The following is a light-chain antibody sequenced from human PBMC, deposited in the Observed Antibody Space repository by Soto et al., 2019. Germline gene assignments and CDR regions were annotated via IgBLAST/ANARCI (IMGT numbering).Light chain of an antibody. CDR1: QSVRTS. CDR2: DAS. J-gene: IGKJ2*01. CDR3: QHYNNWPHT. Sequence: ETVLTQSPGTLSLSPGERATLSCRASQSVRTSLAWYQQQPGQPPRLLIYDASNKATGVPARFSGSGSGTDFTLTFTSLEPKDFAIYYCQHYNNWPHTFGQGTKVDIK. V-gene: IGKV3-11*01.